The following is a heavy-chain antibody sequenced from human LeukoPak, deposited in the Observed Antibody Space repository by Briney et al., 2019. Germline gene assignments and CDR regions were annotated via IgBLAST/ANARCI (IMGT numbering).Heavy chain of an antibody. V-gene: IGHV1-2*02. CDR2: INPNSGGT. J-gene: IGHJ4*02. CDR3: ARGYDSSGYRGDY. CDR1: GYTFTGYY. Sequence: ASVKVSCKASGYTFTGYYMHWVRQAPGQGLEWMGWINPNSGGTNYAQKFQGRVTMTRDTSTSTAYMELRSLRSDDTAVYYCARGYDSSGYRGDYWGQGTLVTVSS. D-gene: IGHD3-22*01.